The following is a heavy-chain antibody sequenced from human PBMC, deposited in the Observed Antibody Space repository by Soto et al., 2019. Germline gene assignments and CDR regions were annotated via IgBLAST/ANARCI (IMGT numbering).Heavy chain of an antibody. D-gene: IGHD2-2*01. Sequence: SVKVSCKASGVTFSSYAISWVRHAPGQGLEWMGGIIPIFGTANYAQKFQGRVTITADESTSTAYMELSSLRSEDTAVYYCARETYYCSSTSCYFSGWFDPWGQGTLVTVSS. CDR2: IIPIFGTA. J-gene: IGHJ5*02. CDR3: ARETYYCSSTSCYFSGWFDP. V-gene: IGHV1-69*13. CDR1: GVTFSSYA.